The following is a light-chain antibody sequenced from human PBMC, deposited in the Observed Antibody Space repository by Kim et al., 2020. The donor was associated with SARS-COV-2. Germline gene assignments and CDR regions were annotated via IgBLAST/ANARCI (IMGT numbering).Light chain of an antibody. CDR3: SAWDSSLSAWV. V-gene: IGLV10-54*04. CDR1: SNNVGDQG. Sequence: RQTATLTCTGNSNNVGDQGAAWLQQLQGHPPNLLSYRNNNRPSGISEKFSASRSGNTAYLTITGLLPEDEADYYCSAWDSSLSAWVFGGGTQLTVL. CDR2: RNN. J-gene: IGLJ3*02.